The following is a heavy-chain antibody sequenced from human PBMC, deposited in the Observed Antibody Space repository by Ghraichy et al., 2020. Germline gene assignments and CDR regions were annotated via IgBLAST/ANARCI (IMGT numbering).Heavy chain of an antibody. CDR3: ARDKRGATFARTDAFDI. Sequence: GGSLRLSCVASGFTVISNYMSWVRQAPGKGLEWVSVIYSDGTTYYADSVKGRFTISRHNSKNTLYFEMDSLRPEDTAIYYCARDKRGATFARTDAFDIWGQGTMVTVSS. CDR2: IYSDGTT. CDR1: GFTVISNY. D-gene: IGHD1-26*01. V-gene: IGHV3-53*04. J-gene: IGHJ3*02.